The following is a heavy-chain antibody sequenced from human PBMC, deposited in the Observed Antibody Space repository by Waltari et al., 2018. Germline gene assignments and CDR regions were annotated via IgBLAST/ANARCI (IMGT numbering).Heavy chain of an antibody. CDR2: INPNSGGT. D-gene: IGHD3-22*01. CDR3: ARSPELYYYDSSGYPF. J-gene: IGHJ4*02. Sequence: QVQLVQSGAEVKKPGASVKVSCKASGYTFTGYYMHWVRQAPGQGLEWMGWINPNSGGTNYAQKFQGRVTMTRDTSISTAYMELSRLRSDDTAVYYCARSPELYYYDSSGYPFWGQGTLVIVSS. V-gene: IGHV1-2*02. CDR1: GYTFTGYY.